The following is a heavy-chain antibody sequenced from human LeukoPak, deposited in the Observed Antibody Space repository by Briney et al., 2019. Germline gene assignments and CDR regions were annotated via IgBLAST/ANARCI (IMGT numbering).Heavy chain of an antibody. V-gene: IGHV1-2*02. D-gene: IGHD3-22*01. Sequence: ASVKVSCKASGYTFTDYYMHWVRQAPGQGLEWMGWINPNSGGTNYAQKFQGRVTMTGDTSISTAYMDLSRLRSDDTAVYYCAVITYYYDSRDYWGQGTLVTVSS. CDR2: INPNSGGT. CDR1: GYTFTDYY. CDR3: AVITYYYDSRDY. J-gene: IGHJ4*02.